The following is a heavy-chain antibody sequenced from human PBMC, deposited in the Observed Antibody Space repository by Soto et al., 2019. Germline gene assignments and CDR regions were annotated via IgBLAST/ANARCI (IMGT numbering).Heavy chain of an antibody. Sequence: PSETLSLTCAVYGGSFSGYYWSWIRQPPGKGLEWIGEINHSGSTNYNPSLKSRVTISVDTSKNQFSLKLSSVTAADTAVYYCARGRPNYYYGMDVWGQGTTVP. V-gene: IGHV4-34*01. CDR3: ARGRPNYYYGMDV. CDR2: INHSGST. CDR1: GGSFSGYY. J-gene: IGHJ6*02.